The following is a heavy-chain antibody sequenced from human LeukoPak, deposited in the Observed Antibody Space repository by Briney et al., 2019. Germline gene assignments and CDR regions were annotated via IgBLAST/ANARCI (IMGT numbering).Heavy chain of an antibody. J-gene: IGHJ4*02. Sequence: GGSLRLSCAASGFTFSGSAMHWVRQASGKGLEWVGRIRSKANSYATAYAASVKGRFTISRDDSKNTAYLQMNSLKTEDTAVYYCTRHGSLTMVRGVIITGFDYWGQGTLVTVSS. CDR1: GFTFSGSA. V-gene: IGHV3-73*01. D-gene: IGHD3-10*01. CDR2: IRSKANSYAT. CDR3: TRHGSLTMVRGVIITGFDY.